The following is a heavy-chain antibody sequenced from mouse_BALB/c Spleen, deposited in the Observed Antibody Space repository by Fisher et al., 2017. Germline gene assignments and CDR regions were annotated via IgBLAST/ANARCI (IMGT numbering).Heavy chain of an antibody. V-gene: IGHV5-17*02. J-gene: IGHJ4*01. D-gene: IGHD2-14*01. Sequence: RFTISRDNPKNTLFLQMTSLRSEDTAMYYCARSQYYRYAMDYWGQGTSVTVSS. CDR3: ARSQYYRYAMDY.